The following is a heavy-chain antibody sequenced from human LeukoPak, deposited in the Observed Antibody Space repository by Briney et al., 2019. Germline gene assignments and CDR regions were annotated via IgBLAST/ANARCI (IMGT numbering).Heavy chain of an antibody. Sequence: GGSLRLSCAASGITFSSYAMSWVRQAPGKGLEWVSVISGSGGSTYYADSVRGRFTLSRDNSKRMLYLQMNSLRAEDTAVYYCAKAGALARSYMDVWGKGTTVTVSS. CDR1: GITFSSYA. CDR2: ISGSGGST. J-gene: IGHJ6*03. V-gene: IGHV3-23*01. CDR3: AKAGALARSYMDV. D-gene: IGHD1-26*01.